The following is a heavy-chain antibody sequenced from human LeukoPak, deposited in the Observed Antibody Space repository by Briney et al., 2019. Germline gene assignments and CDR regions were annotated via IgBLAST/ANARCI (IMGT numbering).Heavy chain of an antibody. CDR1: GFTVSSNY. CDR3: ARDRTEGIDY. Sequence: GGSLRLSCAASGFTVSSNYMSWVRQAPGKGLEWVSVIYSGGSTYYSDSVKGRFTISRDNSKNTLYLQMNSLRAEDTAVYYCARDRTEGIDYWGQGTLGTVSS. J-gene: IGHJ4*02. V-gene: IGHV3-66*01. CDR2: IYSGGST.